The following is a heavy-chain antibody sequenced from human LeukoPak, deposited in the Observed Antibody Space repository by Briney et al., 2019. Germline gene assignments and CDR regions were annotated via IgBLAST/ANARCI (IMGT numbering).Heavy chain of an antibody. CDR2: IIPIFGTA. D-gene: IGHD6-13*01. V-gene: IGHV1-69*13. Sequence: SVKVSCKVSGYSLSELSIHWVRQAPGQGLEWMGGIIPIFGTANYAQKFQGRVTITADESTSTAYMELSSLRSEDTAVYYCARRNAAGTGVYYYMDVWGKGTTVTVSS. J-gene: IGHJ6*03. CDR1: GYSLSELS. CDR3: ARRNAAGTGVYYYMDV.